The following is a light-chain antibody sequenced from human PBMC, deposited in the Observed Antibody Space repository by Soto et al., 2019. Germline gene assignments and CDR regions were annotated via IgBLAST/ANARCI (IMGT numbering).Light chain of an antibody. Sequence: QSVLTQPPSASGSLGQSVTISCTGTSRDVGGYNWVSWYQHHPGKVPKLLIYEVSNRPSGVSNRFSGSKSGNTASLTISGLQAEDEADYYCSSYTSSSTPVVFGGGTKLTVL. V-gene: IGLV2-14*01. CDR3: SSYTSSSTPVV. CDR2: EVS. J-gene: IGLJ2*01. CDR1: SRDVGGYNW.